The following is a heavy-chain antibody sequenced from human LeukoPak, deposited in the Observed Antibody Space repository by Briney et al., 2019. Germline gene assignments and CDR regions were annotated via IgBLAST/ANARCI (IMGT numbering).Heavy chain of an antibody. CDR1: GYTFTNYG. V-gene: IGHV1-18*01. D-gene: IGHD6-13*01. CDR2: ISAYNGNT. Sequence: ASVKVSCKASGYTFTNYGISWVRQAPGQGLEWMGWISAYNGNTNYAQKLQGRVTMTTDTSTSTAYMELRSLRSDDTAVYYCARDSPGIAAAGHDYWGQGTLVTVSS. J-gene: IGHJ4*02. CDR3: ARDSPGIAAAGHDY.